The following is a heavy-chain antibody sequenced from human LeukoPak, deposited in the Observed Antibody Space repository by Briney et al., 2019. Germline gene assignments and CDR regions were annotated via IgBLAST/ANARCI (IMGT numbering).Heavy chain of an antibody. D-gene: IGHD6-19*01. CDR1: GFTFSRYT. CDR2: ISSSGTTK. Sequence: PGGSLRLSCAASGFTFSRYTMNWVRQVPGKGLEWVSYISSSGTTKYYADSVKGRFTISRDNAKNSLYLQMNSLRAEDTAVYYCARDGAYSSGWYGDAFDIWGQGTMVTVSS. CDR3: ARDGAYSSGWYGDAFDI. V-gene: IGHV3-48*04. J-gene: IGHJ3*02.